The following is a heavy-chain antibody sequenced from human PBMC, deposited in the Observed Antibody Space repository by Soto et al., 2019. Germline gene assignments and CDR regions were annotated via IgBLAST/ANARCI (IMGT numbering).Heavy chain of an antibody. J-gene: IGHJ4*02. CDR2: IYYLGST. D-gene: IGHD3-10*01. CDR1: GASMSEYF. V-gene: IGHV4-59*01. Sequence: SETLSLTCTVSGASMSEYFWSWIRQSPGKGLEWIGYIYYLGSTDYNPSLKSRVTISVDTSKRQFSLRLTSVSAADTAVYYCARDGYDGSGSPYPAFWGPGTQVTVSS. CDR3: ARDGYDGSGSPYPAF.